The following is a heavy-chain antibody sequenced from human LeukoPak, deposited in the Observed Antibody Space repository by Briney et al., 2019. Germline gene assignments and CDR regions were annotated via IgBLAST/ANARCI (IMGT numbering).Heavy chain of an antibody. CDR1: GFTFSNYA. V-gene: IGHV3-23*01. CDR2: ISSSGSST. J-gene: IGHJ6*03. Sequence: GGSLRLSCVACGFTFSNYAMSWVRQAPGKGLEWVSGISSSGSSTFFADHVKGRFTIARDNAKSSLYLQMNTLQAEDTAVYYCARRATGSSSLFYYYMDVWGKGTTVSVSS. CDR3: ARRATGSSSLFYYYMDV. D-gene: IGHD1-26*01.